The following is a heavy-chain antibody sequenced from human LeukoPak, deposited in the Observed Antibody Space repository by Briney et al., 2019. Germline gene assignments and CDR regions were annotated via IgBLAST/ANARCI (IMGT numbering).Heavy chain of an antibody. D-gene: IGHD2-8*02. CDR2: IYHSGST. CDR1: GGSISSGGYS. J-gene: IGHJ3*02. V-gene: IGHV4-30-2*01. CDR3: ARGVLIRAFDI. Sequence: SQTLSLTCAVSGGSISSGGYSWSWIRQPPGKGLEWTGYIYHSGSTNYNPSLKSRVTISVDTSKNQFSLKLSSVTAADTAVYYCARGVLIRAFDIWGQGTMVTVSS.